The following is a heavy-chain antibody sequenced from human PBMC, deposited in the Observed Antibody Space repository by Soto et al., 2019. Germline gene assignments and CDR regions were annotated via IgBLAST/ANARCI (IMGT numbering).Heavy chain of an antibody. CDR1: GFIFKDFA. V-gene: IGHV3-23*01. Sequence: EVQLFESGGGLVEPGESLRLSCASSGFIFKDFAMSWVRQAPGKGLEWVSTITTSDDITYSADSVRGRFTISRDNSAKTLFLQMSSLRGDDTVTYYCTKGDSSGYFDPSAGYSTPDHWGQGTLVTVSS. CDR2: ITTSDDIT. J-gene: IGHJ5*02. D-gene: IGHD2-15*01. CDR3: TKGDSSGYFDPSAGYSTPDH.